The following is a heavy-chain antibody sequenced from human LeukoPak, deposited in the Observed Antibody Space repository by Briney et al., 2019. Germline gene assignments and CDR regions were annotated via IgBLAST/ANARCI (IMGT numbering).Heavy chain of an antibody. Sequence: SETLSLTCIVSNYSISSSHYWGWIRQSPGKGLEWIGSIYHSGGSTFYNPSLESRITISVDTSKNQFSLKLNSVTAADTAVYYCARDHTTLTGHIQYFDPWGQGTLVTVSS. CDR3: ARDHTTLTGHIQYFDP. J-gene: IGHJ5*02. CDR2: IYHSGGST. V-gene: IGHV4-38-2*02. CDR1: NYSISSSHY. D-gene: IGHD1-20*01.